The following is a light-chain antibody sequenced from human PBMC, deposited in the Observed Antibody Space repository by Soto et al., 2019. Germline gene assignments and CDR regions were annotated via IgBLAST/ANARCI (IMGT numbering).Light chain of an antibody. J-gene: IGKJ1*01. Sequence: DIQLTQSPSTLSASVGVRVTFTCRVSQSINSWLAWYQQKPGKAPKLLIYKASSLESGVPSRFSGSGSGTEFTLTISSLQPDDFATYYCQQYNTNLWTFGQGTKVEIK. CDR1: QSINSW. V-gene: IGKV1-5*03. CDR2: KAS. CDR3: QQYNTNLWT.